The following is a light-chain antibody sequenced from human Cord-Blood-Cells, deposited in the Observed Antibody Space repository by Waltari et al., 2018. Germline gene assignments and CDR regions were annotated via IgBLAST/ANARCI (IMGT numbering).Light chain of an antibody. CDR1: QSVLYSYNNKNY. J-gene: IGKJ3*01. V-gene: IGKV4-1*01. Sequence: DLVMPQSPYSLALSLGERATIYCTSSQSVLYSYNNKNYLTWYQQKPGQPPKLLIYGASTRESGVPDRFSGSGSGTDFTLTISSLQAEDVAVYYCQQYYSTPFTFGPGTKVDIK. CDR2: GAS. CDR3: QQYYSTPFT.